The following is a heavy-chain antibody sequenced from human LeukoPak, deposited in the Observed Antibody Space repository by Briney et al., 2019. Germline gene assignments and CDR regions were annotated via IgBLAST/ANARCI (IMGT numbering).Heavy chain of an antibody. J-gene: IGHJ4*02. D-gene: IGHD5-12*01. V-gene: IGHV3-15*01. CDR2: IKSKTDGGTT. Sequence: PGGSLRLSCAASGFTFSNAWMSWVRQAPGKGLEWVGRIKSKTDGGTTDYAAPVKGRFTISRGDSKNTLYLQMNSLKTEDTAVYYCTTDGRHSGYLWVDYWGQGTLVTVSS. CDR1: GFTFSNAW. CDR3: TTDGRHSGYLWVDY.